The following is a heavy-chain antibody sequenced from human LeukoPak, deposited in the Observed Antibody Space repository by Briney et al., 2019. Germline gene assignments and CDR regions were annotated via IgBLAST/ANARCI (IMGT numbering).Heavy chain of an antibody. V-gene: IGHV3-9*01. D-gene: IGHD1-26*01. Sequence: GGSLRLSCAASQFTFGDYAMHWVRQAPGKGLEWVSGISWSSGSIAYADSVKGRFTISRDNAKNSLYLQMNSLRAEDTALYYCAKDRYSGSSSDAFDIWGQGTMVTVSP. CDR2: ISWSSGSI. CDR3: AKDRYSGSSSDAFDI. CDR1: QFTFGDYA. J-gene: IGHJ3*02.